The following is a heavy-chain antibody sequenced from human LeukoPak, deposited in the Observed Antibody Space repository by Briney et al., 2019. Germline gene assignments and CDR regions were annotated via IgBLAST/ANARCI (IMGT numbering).Heavy chain of an antibody. Sequence: GESLKISCAASGFTFSSYSMNWVRQAPGKGLEWVSSISSSSSYIYYADSVKGRFTISRDNAKSSLCLQMNSLRAEDTAVYYCARASPEYSNSGEDNWFDPWGQGTLVTVSS. CDR3: ARASPEYSNSGEDNWFDP. V-gene: IGHV3-21*01. CDR1: GFTFSSYS. CDR2: ISSSSSYI. J-gene: IGHJ5*02. D-gene: IGHD4-11*01.